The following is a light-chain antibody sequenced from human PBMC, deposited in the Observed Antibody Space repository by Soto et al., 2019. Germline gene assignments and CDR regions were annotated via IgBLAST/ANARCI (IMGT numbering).Light chain of an antibody. CDR3: ETWDSNTWV. Sequence: HPVLTQSSSASASLGSSVKLTCTLSSGHSSYIIAWHQQQPGKAPRYLMKLEGSGSYNTGSGVPDRFSGSSSGADRYLTISNLQFEDEADYYCETWDSNTWVFGGGAKLTFL. V-gene: IGLV4-60*02. CDR2: LEGSGSY. CDR1: SGHSSYI. J-gene: IGLJ3*02.